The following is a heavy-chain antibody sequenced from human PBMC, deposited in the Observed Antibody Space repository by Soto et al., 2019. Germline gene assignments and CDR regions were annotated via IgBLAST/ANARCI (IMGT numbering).Heavy chain of an antibody. D-gene: IGHD6-19*01. J-gene: IGHJ4*02. CDR1: GYTFTSYG. V-gene: IGHV1-18*01. CDR3: ARSIAVAGTFDY. CDR2: SGPYNGNT. Sequence: GSVKVSCKASGYTFTSYGISWVRQAPGQGLEWMAWSGPYNGNTNYAQKLQGRVTVTTDTSTSTAYMELRSLRSDDTAVYYCARSIAVAGTFDYWGQGTLVTVSS.